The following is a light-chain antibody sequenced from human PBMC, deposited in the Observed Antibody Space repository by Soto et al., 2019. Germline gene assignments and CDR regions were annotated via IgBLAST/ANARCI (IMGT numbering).Light chain of an antibody. J-gene: IGLJ1*01. V-gene: IGLV2-8*01. Sequence: QSALTQPPSASGSPGQSVTISCTGTSSDVGGYNYVSWYQQHPGKAPKLMIYEVSKRPAGVPDRFSGSKSGNTASLTVSGLQAEDEVDDYCSSYAGSNNYVFGTGTKVTVL. CDR3: SSYAGSNNYV. CDR1: SSDVGGYNY. CDR2: EVS.